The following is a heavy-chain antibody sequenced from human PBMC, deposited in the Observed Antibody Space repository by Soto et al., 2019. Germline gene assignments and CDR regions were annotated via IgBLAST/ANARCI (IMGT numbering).Heavy chain of an antibody. CDR1: GFTFSSYG. CDR2: ISYDGSNK. CDR3: AKDRSIAVAGSYYYYYGMDV. D-gene: IGHD6-19*01. Sequence: SLRLSCAASGFTFSSYGMHWVRQAPGKGLEWVAVISYDGSNKYYADSVKGRFTISRDNSKNTLYLQMNSLRAEDTAVYYCAKDRSIAVAGSYYYYYGMDVWGQGTTVTVSS. J-gene: IGHJ6*02. V-gene: IGHV3-30*18.